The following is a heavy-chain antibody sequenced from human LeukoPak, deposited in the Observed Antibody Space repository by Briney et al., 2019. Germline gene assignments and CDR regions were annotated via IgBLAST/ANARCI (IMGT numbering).Heavy chain of an antibody. CDR3: ARVSYYDFWSRAFDI. CDR1: GGSISSYY. D-gene: IGHD3-3*01. J-gene: IGHJ3*02. CDR2: IYTSGST. Sequence: SEALSLTCTVSGGSISSYYWSWIRQPAGKGLEWIGRIYTSGSTTYNPSLKSRVTMSVDTSKNQFSLKLSSVTAADTAVYYCARVSYYDFWSRAFDIWGQGTMVTVSS. V-gene: IGHV4-4*07.